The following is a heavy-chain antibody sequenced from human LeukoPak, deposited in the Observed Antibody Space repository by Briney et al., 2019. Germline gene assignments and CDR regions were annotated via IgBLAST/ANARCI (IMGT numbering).Heavy chain of an antibody. Sequence: PEASVKVSCKASGYTFTSYGISWVRQAPGQGPEWMGWISTYNGNTNYAQKLQGRVTMTTDTSTSTAYMELRSLRSDDTAVYYCARDYSSGWPNFDYWGQGTLVTVSS. CDR1: GYTFTSYG. V-gene: IGHV1-18*01. J-gene: IGHJ4*02. CDR2: ISTYNGNT. CDR3: ARDYSSGWPNFDY. D-gene: IGHD6-19*01.